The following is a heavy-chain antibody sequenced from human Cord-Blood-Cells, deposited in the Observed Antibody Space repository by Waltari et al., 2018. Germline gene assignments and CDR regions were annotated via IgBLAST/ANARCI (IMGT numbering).Heavy chain of an antibody. CDR1: GFTVGSNY. CDR2: IYSGGST. CDR3: ARARGFDI. Sequence: EGQLVEAGGGLIQPGGSLRVSCAASGFTVGSNYMSWVRQAPGKGLEWVSVIYSGGSTYYADSVKGRFTISRDNSKNTLYLQMNSLRAEDTAVYYCARARGFDIWGQGTMVTVSS. J-gene: IGHJ3*02. V-gene: IGHV3-53*01.